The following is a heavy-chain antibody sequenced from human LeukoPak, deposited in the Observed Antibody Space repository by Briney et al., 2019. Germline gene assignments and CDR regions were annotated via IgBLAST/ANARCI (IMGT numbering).Heavy chain of an antibody. V-gene: IGHV3-23*01. CDR3: AKRGSGWYEFDS. CDR2: ISNNVLGST. J-gene: IGHJ4*02. D-gene: IGHD6-19*01. CDR1: GFTFGTYA. Sequence: LTGGSLRLSCAASGFTFGTYAMSWVRQAPGKGLEWVSAISNNVLGSTYYADSVKGRFTISRDDSKNTLYLQMNSLRAEDTAVYYCAKRGSGWYEFDSWGRGTLVTVSS.